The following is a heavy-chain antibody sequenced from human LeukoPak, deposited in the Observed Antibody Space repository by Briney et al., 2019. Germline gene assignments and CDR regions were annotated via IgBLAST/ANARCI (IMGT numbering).Heavy chain of an antibody. CDR3: ARAHNWKYGSFDF. D-gene: IGHD1-7*01. CDR1: GLTFSSFW. CDR2: IKGDGSEK. Sequence: GGSLRLSCVASGLTFSSFWMTWVRQAPGKGLEWVADIKGDGSEKSYVDSVKGRFTISRDNAKNSLYLQMNSLRAEDTAAYYCARAHNWKYGSFDFWGQGTLVTVSS. J-gene: IGHJ4*02. V-gene: IGHV3-7*01.